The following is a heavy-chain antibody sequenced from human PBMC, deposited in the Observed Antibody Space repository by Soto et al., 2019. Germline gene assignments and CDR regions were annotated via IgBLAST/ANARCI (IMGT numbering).Heavy chain of an antibody. CDR1: GGSISSYY. D-gene: IGHD1-7*01. Sequence: PSETLSLTCTVSGGSISSYYWSWIRQPPGKGLEWIGYIYYSASTNYNPSLKSRVTISVDTSKNQFSLKLSSVTAADTAVYYCARRGTPPYYYYMDVWGKGTTVTVSS. CDR2: IYYSAST. V-gene: IGHV4-59*08. CDR3: ARRGTPPYYYYMDV. J-gene: IGHJ6*03.